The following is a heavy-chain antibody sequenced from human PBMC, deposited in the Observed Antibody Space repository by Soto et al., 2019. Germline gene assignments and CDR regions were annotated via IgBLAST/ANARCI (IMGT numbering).Heavy chain of an antibody. V-gene: IGHV1-69*13. D-gene: IGHD4-17*01. CDR3: ARDIYGDYPYYYYGMDV. J-gene: IGHJ6*02. Sequence: SVKVSCKASGGTFSSYSISWVRQAPGQGLEWMGGIIPIFGTANYAQKFQGRVTITADESTSTAYMELSSLRSEDTAVYYCARDIYGDYPYYYYGMDVWGQGTTVTVSS. CDR2: IIPIFGTA. CDR1: GGTFSSYS.